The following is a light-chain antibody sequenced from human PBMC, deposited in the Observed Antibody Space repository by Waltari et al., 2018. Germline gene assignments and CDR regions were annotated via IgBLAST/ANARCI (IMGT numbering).Light chain of an antibody. CDR2: WAS. J-gene: IGKJ4*01. Sequence: DIVMTQSPDSLAVSLGERATINCKSSQRVLNSSNNKNYLAWYQQKPGQPPKLLIYWASTREAGVPDRFSGSGSGTDFTLTISSLQAEDVALYYCQHYYSSPLTFGGGTKVEIK. CDR3: QHYYSSPLT. CDR1: QRVLNSSNNKNY. V-gene: IGKV4-1*01.